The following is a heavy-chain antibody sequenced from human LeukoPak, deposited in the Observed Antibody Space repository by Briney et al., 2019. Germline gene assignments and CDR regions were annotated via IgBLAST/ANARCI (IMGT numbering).Heavy chain of an antibody. V-gene: IGHV5-51*01. CDR3: ARHVCSRTTCFWPYYHMDV. Sequence: GESLKISCKASGYSFSKSWIGWVRHMPAKGLEWMGMIYPGDSDTVYSPSFQGQVTISADRSISTAYLQWSSLKASDTAMYYCARHVCSRTTCFWPYYHMDVWGIGTTVTVSS. J-gene: IGHJ6*03. CDR1: GYSFSKSW. CDR2: IYPGDSDT. D-gene: IGHD2-2*01.